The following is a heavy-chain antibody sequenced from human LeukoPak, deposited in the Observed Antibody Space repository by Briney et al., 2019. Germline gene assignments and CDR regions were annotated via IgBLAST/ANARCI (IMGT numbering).Heavy chain of an antibody. CDR1: GFTFSTYG. Sequence: GGSLRLSCAASGFTFSTYGMHWVRQAPGKGLVWVSRINSDGSSTSYADSVKGRFTISRDNAKNTLYLQMNSLRAEDTAVYYCARGKKGLYYYYGMDVWGQGTTVTVSS. J-gene: IGHJ6*02. D-gene: IGHD3-16*01. CDR2: INSDGSST. V-gene: IGHV3-74*01. CDR3: ARGKKGLYYYYGMDV.